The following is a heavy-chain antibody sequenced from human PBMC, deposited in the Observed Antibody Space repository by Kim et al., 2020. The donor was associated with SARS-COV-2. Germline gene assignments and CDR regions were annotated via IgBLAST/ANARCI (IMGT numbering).Heavy chain of an antibody. D-gene: IGHD2-8*01. J-gene: IGHJ6*01. CDR3: SIMVVMDDDNYYYYSGM. CDR2: ISGGGGNK. CDR1: GFTFDIYA. V-gene: IGHV3-23*01. Sequence: GGSLRLSCVGSGFTFDIYAMSWVRQAPGKGLEWVSVISGGGGNKFYADSVRGRFTISRDTSKNTLYLQMNSLRDEDTALYYCSIMVVMDDDNYYYYSGM.